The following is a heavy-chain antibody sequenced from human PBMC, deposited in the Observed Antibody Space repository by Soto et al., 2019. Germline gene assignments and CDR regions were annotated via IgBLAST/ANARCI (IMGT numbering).Heavy chain of an antibody. CDR2: IKRDGSEK. J-gene: IGHJ4*02. Sequence: PGGSLRLSCAASGFSISDYWMSWVRQAPGKGLEWVASIKRDGSEKYYVDSVKGRFTIPRDNTKNSLYLQMNSLRADDTAVYYCARDRDLAVPAAVIYFDSWGQGTLVTVSS. D-gene: IGHD2-2*01. V-gene: IGHV3-7*01. CDR1: GFSISDYW. CDR3: ARDRDLAVPAAVIYFDS.